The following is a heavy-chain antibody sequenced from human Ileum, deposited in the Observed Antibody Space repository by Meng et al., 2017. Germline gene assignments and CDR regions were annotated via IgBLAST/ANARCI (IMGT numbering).Heavy chain of an antibody. CDR1: GYTFSNYY. Sequence: VSCKASGYTFSNYYMNWVRQAPGQGLEWMGIINPSDGSTRYAQTLQGRVTMTRDTSTNTVYMELSSLRSEDTAVFYCARASGAVAGLDYWGQGTLVTVSS. CDR3: ARASGAVAGLDY. CDR2: INPSDGST. D-gene: IGHD6-19*01. J-gene: IGHJ4*02. V-gene: IGHV1-46*04.